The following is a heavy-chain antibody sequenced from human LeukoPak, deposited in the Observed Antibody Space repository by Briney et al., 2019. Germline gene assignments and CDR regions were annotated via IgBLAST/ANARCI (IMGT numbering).Heavy chain of an antibody. CDR3: ARTRMGTVNHGMDV. J-gene: IGHJ6*02. Sequence: SETLSLTCTVSGGSISSSSYYWSWIRQPPGKGLEWIGEINHSGSTNYNPSLKSRVTISVDTSKNQFSLKLSSVTAADTAVYYCARTRMGTVNHGMDVWGQGTTVTVSS. CDR1: GGSISSSSYY. V-gene: IGHV4-39*07. D-gene: IGHD4-11*01. CDR2: INHSGST.